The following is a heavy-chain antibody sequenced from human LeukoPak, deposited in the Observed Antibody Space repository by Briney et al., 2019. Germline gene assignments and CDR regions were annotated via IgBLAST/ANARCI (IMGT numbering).Heavy chain of an antibody. Sequence: QPGGSLRLXCAASGFTFSSYAMHWVRQAPGKGLEYVSAISSNGGSTYYANSVKGRFTISRDNSKNTLYLQMGSLRAEDMAVYYCARGDWFDPWGQGTLVTVSS. J-gene: IGHJ5*02. CDR1: GFTFSSYA. CDR2: ISSNGGST. V-gene: IGHV3-64*01. CDR3: ARGDWFDP.